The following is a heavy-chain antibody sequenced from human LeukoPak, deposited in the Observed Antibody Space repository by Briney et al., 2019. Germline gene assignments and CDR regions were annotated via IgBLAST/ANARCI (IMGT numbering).Heavy chain of an antibody. Sequence: GGSLRLSWAASGXTFSSFGLHWVRQAPGKGLEWVAVIWYDGSNKYYADSVKGRFTISRDNSKNTLYLQMNSLRAEDTAVYYCARDPDYDSSGYPYFDYWGQGTLVTVSS. J-gene: IGHJ4*02. CDR1: GXTFSSFG. CDR2: IWYDGSNK. D-gene: IGHD3-22*01. CDR3: ARDPDYDSSGYPYFDY. V-gene: IGHV3-33*01.